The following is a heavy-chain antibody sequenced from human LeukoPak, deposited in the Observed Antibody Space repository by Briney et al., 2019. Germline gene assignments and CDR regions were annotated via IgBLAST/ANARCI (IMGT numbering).Heavy chain of an antibody. Sequence: ASVKVSCKASGYTFTSYAMHWVRQAPGQTLAWMGWINAGNGNTKYSQKFQGRVTITRDTSASTAYMELSSLRSEDTAVYYCARGRGIGDIIDYWGQGTLVTVSS. J-gene: IGHJ4*02. CDR3: ARGRGIGDIIDY. CDR1: GYTFTSYA. CDR2: INAGNGNT. D-gene: IGHD2-15*01. V-gene: IGHV1-3*01.